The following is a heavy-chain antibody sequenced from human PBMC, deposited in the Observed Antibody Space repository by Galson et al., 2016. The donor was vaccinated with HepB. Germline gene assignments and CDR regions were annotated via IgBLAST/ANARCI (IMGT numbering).Heavy chain of an antibody. CDR1: GGTFSNYR. CDR2: INTNTGNP. CDR3: ARGRIAAAGTRGDY. Sequence: SVKVSCKASGGTFSNYRIDWVRQAPGQGLEWMGWINTNTGNPTYAQGFTGRFVFSLDTSVSTAYLQISSLKAEDTAVYYCARGRIAAAGTRGDYWGQGTLVTVSS. J-gene: IGHJ4*02. V-gene: IGHV7-4-1*02. D-gene: IGHD6-13*01.